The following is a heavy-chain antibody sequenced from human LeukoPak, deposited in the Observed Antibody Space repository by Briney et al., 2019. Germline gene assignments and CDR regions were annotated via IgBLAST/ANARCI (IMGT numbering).Heavy chain of an antibody. J-gene: IGHJ6*03. CDR3: AKEGSPLNYVFLGEYYYYMDV. Sequence: GGSLRLSCAASGFTFDDYAMHWVRQAPGKVLEWVSLISWQGGSTYYADSVKGRFTISRDNSKNSLYLQMNSLRVEDTALYYCAKEGSPLNYVFLGEYYYYMDVWGKGTTVTVSS. CDR1: GFTFDDYA. V-gene: IGHV3-43D*03. CDR2: ISWQGGST. D-gene: IGHD3-16*01.